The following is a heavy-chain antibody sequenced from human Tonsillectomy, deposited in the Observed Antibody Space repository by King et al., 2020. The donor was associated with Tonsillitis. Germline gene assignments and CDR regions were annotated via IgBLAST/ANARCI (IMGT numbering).Heavy chain of an antibody. CDR1: GGSISSIGDY. Sequence: QLQESGPGLVKPSETVSLTCTVSGGSISSIGDYWAWIRQPPGKGPEWIGSIYYSGSTYYNPSLKSRVTISVVTSKNQFSVKLSSVTAADTAVYFCARHPYNCNFEFWGQGTLVTVSS. D-gene: IGHD1-20*01. CDR3: ARHPYNCNFEF. J-gene: IGHJ4*02. V-gene: IGHV4-39*01. CDR2: IYYSGST.